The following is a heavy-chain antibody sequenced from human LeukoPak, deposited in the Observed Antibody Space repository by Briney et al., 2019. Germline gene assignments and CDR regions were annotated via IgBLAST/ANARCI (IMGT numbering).Heavy chain of an antibody. D-gene: IGHD2-2*01. CDR2: ISSTGRNT. J-gene: IGHJ4*02. CDR1: GFTFSSYA. V-gene: IGHV3-23*01. Sequence: GGSLRLSCAASGFTFSSYAMSWVRQAPGKGLEWVSGISSTGRNTTYADSVKGRFTISRDNSKNTLFLQMNSLRVEDTAVYYCAKGIPAATDYWGQGTLVTVSS. CDR3: AKGIPAATDY.